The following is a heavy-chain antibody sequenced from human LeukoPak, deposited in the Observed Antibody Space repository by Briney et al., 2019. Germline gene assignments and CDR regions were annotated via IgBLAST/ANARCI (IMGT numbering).Heavy chain of an antibody. D-gene: IGHD6-19*01. J-gene: IGHJ5*02. CDR3: ARGIAVAGRPFGWFDP. CDR2: ISSSGSTI. Sequence: PGGSLRLSCAASGFTFSSYEMNWVRQAPGKGLEWVSYISSSGSTIYYADSVKGRFTISRDNAKNSLYLQMNSLRAEDTAVYYCARGIAVAGRPFGWFDPWGQGTLVTVSS. CDR1: GFTFSSYE. V-gene: IGHV3-48*03.